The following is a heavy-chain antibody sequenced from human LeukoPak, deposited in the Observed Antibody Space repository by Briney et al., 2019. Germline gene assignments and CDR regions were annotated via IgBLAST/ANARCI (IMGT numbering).Heavy chain of an antibody. J-gene: IGHJ6*02. CDR3: ARAGILWFGARGMDV. CDR2: INHSGST. V-gene: IGHV4-34*01. D-gene: IGHD3-10*01. Sequence: PSETLSLTCAVYGGFFSGYYWSWIRQPPGKGLEWIGEINHSGSTNYNPSLKSRVTISVDTSKNQFSLKLSSVTAADTAVYYCARAGILWFGARGMDVWGQGTTVTVSS. CDR1: GGFFSGYY.